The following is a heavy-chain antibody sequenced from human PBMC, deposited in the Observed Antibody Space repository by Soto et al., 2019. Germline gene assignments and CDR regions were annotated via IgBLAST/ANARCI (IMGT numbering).Heavy chain of an antibody. D-gene: IGHD6-13*01. CDR3: ARGSTGYSSSWYMY. CDR1: GGSISSYY. J-gene: IGHJ4*02. CDR2: IYNSGST. Sequence: SETLSVTCTVSGGSISSYYWSWIRQPPGKGLEWIGYIYNSGSTNYNPSLKSRVTISVDTSKNQFSLKLSSVTAADTAVYYCARGSTGYSSSWYMYWGQGTLVTVSS. V-gene: IGHV4-59*08.